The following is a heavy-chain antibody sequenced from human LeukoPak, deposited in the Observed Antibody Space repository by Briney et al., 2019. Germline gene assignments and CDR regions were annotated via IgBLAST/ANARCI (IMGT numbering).Heavy chain of an antibody. CDR2: INPNSGGT. Sequence: ASVKVSCKASGYTFTDYYMHWVRQAPGQGLEWMGWINPNSGGTNYAQNFQGRVTMTRDTSISTAYMELSRLRSDDTAIYYCSRDGAFDIRGQGTMVTVSS. V-gene: IGHV1-2*02. J-gene: IGHJ3*02. CDR1: GYTFTDYY. CDR3: SRDGAFDI.